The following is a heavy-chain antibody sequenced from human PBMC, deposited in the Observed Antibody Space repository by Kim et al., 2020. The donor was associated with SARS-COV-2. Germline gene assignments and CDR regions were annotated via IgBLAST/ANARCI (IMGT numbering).Heavy chain of an antibody. J-gene: IGHJ3*02. CDR1: GYTFTGYY. V-gene: IGHV1-2*06. CDR2: INPNSGGT. Sequence: ASVKVSCKASGYTFTGYYMHWVRQAPGQGLEWMGRINPNSGGTNYAQKFQGRVTMTRDTSISTAYMELSRLRSDDTAVYYCAREAYNWDIAARRPYAFDIWGQGTMVTVSS. D-gene: IGHD6-6*01. CDR3: AREAYNWDIAARRPYAFDI.